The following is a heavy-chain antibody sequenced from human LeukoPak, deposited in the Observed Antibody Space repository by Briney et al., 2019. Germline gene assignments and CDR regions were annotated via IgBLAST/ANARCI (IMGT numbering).Heavy chain of an antibody. CDR2: IYTSGST. CDR3: ARDIDDFWSGRGFAP. Sequence: SETLSLTCTVSGGSISSYYWSWVRQPAGKGLEWIGRIYTSGSTNYNPSLKSRVTISVDTSKNQFSLKLSSVTAADTAVYYCARDIDDFWSGRGFAPWGQGTLVTVSS. V-gene: IGHV4-4*07. CDR1: GGSISSYY. J-gene: IGHJ5*02. D-gene: IGHD3-3*01.